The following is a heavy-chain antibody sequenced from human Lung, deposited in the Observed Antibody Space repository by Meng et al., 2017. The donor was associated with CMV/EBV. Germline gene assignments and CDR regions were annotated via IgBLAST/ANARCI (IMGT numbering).Heavy chain of an antibody. CDR1: GGPFSSYA. CDR3: ARESRGAAAGWRWFDP. J-gene: IGHJ5*02. D-gene: IGHD6-13*01. Sequence: SGGPFSSYAISCVRQAPGQGLEGMGGIIPILGIANYAQKFQGRVTITADKSTSTAYMELSSLRSEDTAVYYCARESRGAAAGWRWFDPWGQGTLVTVSS. V-gene: IGHV1-69*10. CDR2: IIPILGIA.